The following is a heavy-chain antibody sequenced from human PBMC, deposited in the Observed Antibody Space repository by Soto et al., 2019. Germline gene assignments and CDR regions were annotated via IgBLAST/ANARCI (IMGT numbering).Heavy chain of an antibody. J-gene: IGHJ4*02. Sequence: PGGSLRLSCAASRFTFSSYAMHWVRQAPGKGLEWVAVISYDGSNKYYADSVKGRFTISRDNSKNTLYPQMNSLRAEDTAVYYCARDGFTGYSYGYFDYWGQGTLVTVSS. D-gene: IGHD5-18*01. V-gene: IGHV3-30-3*01. CDR1: RFTFSSYA. CDR3: ARDGFTGYSYGYFDY. CDR2: ISYDGSNK.